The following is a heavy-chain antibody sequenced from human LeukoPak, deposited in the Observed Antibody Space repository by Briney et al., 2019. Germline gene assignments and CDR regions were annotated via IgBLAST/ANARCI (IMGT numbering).Heavy chain of an antibody. CDR1: GGTFSSYA. Sequence: SVKVSCKASGGTFSSYAISWVRQAPGQGLEWMGRIIPILGIANYAQKFQGRVTITADKSTSTAYMELSSLRSEDTAVYCCARAERVGATNAFDIWGQGTMVTVSS. D-gene: IGHD1-26*01. CDR2: IIPILGIA. J-gene: IGHJ3*02. CDR3: ARAERVGATNAFDI. V-gene: IGHV1-69*04.